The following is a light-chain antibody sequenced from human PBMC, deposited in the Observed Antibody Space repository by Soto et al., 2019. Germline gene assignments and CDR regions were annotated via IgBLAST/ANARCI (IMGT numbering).Light chain of an antibody. CDR1: QNILYSSNNKNY. V-gene: IGKV4-1*01. CDR3: QQYYTVPVT. CDR2: WAS. Sequence: DSVMSQSPDSLAVSLGERATINCRSSQNILYSSNNKNYLAWYQQKPGQPPKLLIYWASTRESGVPARFSGSGSGTDFTLAISSLQAEDVAVYYCQQYYTVPVTFGPGTKVEI. J-gene: IGKJ3*01.